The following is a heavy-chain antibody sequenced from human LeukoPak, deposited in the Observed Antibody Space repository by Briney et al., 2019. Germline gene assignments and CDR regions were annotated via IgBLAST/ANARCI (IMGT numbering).Heavy chain of an antibody. V-gene: IGHV3-23*01. D-gene: IGHD3-9*01. CDR3: AKDPGPILTGYSDDY. CDR2: ISGSGTTT. CDR1: GFTFNNYA. J-gene: IGHJ4*02. Sequence: GGSLRLSCAASGFTFNNYAMSWVRQAPGKGHEWVSSISGSGTTTHYADSVKGRFTISRDNSKNTLYLQMNSLRAEDTAVYYCAKDPGPILTGYSDDYWGQGTLVTVSS.